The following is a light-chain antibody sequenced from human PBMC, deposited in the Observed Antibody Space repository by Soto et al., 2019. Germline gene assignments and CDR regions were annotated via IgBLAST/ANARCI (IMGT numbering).Light chain of an antibody. J-gene: IGKJ1*01. V-gene: IGKV3-15*01. Sequence: EIVMTQSPATLSVSPGERATLSCRASQSVSSDLAWYQLKPGQAPRLLMHGASNRATGVPDRFSGSGSGTESTLTISSMQSEDFAVYYCQQYNNWPRTFGQGTKV. CDR1: QSVSSD. CDR2: GAS. CDR3: QQYNNWPRT.